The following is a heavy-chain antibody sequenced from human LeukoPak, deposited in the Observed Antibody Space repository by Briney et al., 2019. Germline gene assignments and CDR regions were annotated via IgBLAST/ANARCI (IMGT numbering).Heavy chain of an antibody. D-gene: IGHD2-2*01. J-gene: IGHJ4*02. V-gene: IGHV3-23*01. CDR2: GSGGST. Sequence: GSGGSTYYADSVKGRFTISRDNSENTLYLQMNSLRAEDTAVYYCAKLAHIVVVPAAIRFDYWGQGTLVTVSS. CDR3: AKLAHIVVVPAAIRFDY.